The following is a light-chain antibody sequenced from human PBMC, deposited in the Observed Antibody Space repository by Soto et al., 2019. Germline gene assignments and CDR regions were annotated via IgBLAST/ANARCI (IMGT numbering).Light chain of an antibody. CDR3: QQYNNWPTIT. CDR2: GVS. V-gene: IGKV3D-15*01. J-gene: IGKJ5*01. CDR1: QSVSGSD. Sequence: EVVLTQSPGTLSLSPGERATLSCRASQSVSGSDLAWYQQKPGQAPRLLISGVSNRATGTPDRFSGSGSGTEFTLTISSLQSEDFAVYYCQQYNNWPTITFGQGTRLEIK.